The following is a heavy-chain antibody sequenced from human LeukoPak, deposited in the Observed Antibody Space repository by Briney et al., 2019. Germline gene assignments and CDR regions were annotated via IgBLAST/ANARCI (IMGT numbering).Heavy chain of an antibody. CDR3: AKALPGGEMPIFDY. V-gene: IGHV3-30*18. CDR2: ISYDGSNK. D-gene: IGHD3-16*01. J-gene: IGHJ4*02. CDR1: GFTFSSYG. Sequence: PGGSLRLSCAASGFTFSSYGMHWVRQAPGKGLEWVAVISYDGSNKYYADSVKGRFTISRDNSKNTLYLQMNSLRAEDTAVYYCAKALPGGEMPIFDYWGQGTLVTVSS.